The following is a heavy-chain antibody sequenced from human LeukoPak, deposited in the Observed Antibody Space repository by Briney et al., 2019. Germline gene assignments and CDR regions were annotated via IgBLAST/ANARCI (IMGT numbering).Heavy chain of an antibody. Sequence: SETLSLTCTVSVDSFTNYYWSWIRQPPGKGLEWIGCVYYSGSTIYNPSLESRVTLSMDTSKARLSLKLSSVTAADTAVYYCARGTYYFDYWGQGTLVTVSS. V-gene: IGHV4-59*01. CDR3: ARGTYYFDY. J-gene: IGHJ4*02. CDR1: VDSFTNYY. CDR2: VYYSGST.